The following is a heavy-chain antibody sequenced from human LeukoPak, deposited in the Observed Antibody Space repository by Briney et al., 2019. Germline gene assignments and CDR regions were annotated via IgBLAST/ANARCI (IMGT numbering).Heavy chain of an antibody. D-gene: IGHD5-24*01. V-gene: IGHV4-59*01. CDR3: ARGSLYPKIGFTDGPAVMDV. CDR2: TYYSGNS. CDR1: GGSISRYY. Sequence: SETLSLTCIVSGGSISRYYWNWIRQPPGGGLNWFGCTYYSGNSNINPSRKSRVTISVSTSKNQVSLKLSFVTAADTAVYYCARGSLYPKIGFTDGPAVMDVWGQGTTVTVFS. J-gene: IGHJ6*02.